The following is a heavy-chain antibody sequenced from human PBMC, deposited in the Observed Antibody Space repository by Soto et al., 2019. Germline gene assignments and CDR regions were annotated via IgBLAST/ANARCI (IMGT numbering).Heavy chain of an antibody. D-gene: IGHD1-20*01. CDR3: ARVTQRDSAFDI. Sequence: ASVKVSCKASGYTFTGYYMHWVLQAPGQGLEWMGWINPNSGGTNYAQKFQGRVTMTRDTSISTAYMELSRLRSDDTAVYYCARVTQRDSAFDIWGQGTMVTVSS. CDR2: INPNSGGT. V-gene: IGHV1-2*02. CDR1: GYTFTGYY. J-gene: IGHJ3*02.